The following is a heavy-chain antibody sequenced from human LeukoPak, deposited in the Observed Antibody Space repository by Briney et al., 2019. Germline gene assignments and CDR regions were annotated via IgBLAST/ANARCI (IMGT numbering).Heavy chain of an antibody. J-gene: IGHJ4*02. V-gene: IGHV4-59*01. CDR1: GGSISSYY. CDR3: VLGSGTYYRGAVFDY. CDR2: IYYSGST. D-gene: IGHD3-10*02. Sequence: SETLSLTCTVSGGSISSYYWSWIRQPPGKGLEWIGYIYYSGSTIYNPSLKSRVTISVDTSKNQFSLKLSSVTAADTAVYYCVLGSGTYYRGAVFDYWGQGTLVIVSS.